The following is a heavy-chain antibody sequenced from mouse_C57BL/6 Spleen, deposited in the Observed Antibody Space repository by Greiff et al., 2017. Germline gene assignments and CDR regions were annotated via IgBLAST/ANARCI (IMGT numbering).Heavy chain of an antibody. D-gene: IGHD2-1*01. V-gene: IGHV1-64*01. CDR2: IHPNSGST. J-gene: IGHJ4*01. CDR1: GYTFTSYW. Sequence: QVQLQQPGAELVKPGASVKLSCKASGYTFTSYWMHWVKQRPGQGLEWIGMIHPNSGSTNYNEKFKSKASLTVDKSSSTAYMQLSSLTSEDSAVYYCARNGNYYAMDYWGQGTSVTVSS. CDR3: ARNGNYYAMDY.